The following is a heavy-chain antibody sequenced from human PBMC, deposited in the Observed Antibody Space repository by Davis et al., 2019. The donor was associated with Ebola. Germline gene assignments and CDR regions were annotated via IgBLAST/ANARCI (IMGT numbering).Heavy chain of an antibody. CDR2: IYPGDSDT. CDR3: ARHPGGYSYGTTYYFDY. Sequence: GESLKISCKGSGYSFTSYWIGWVRQMPGKGLEWMGIIYPGDSDTRYSPSFQGQVTISADKSISTAYLQWSSLKASDTAMYYCARHPGGYSYGTTYYFDYWGQGTLVTVSS. V-gene: IGHV5-51*01. J-gene: IGHJ4*02. D-gene: IGHD5-18*01. CDR1: GYSFTSYW.